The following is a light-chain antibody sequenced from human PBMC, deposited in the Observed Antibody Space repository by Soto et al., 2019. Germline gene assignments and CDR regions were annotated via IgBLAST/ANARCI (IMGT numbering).Light chain of an antibody. CDR3: QLYGSSPWT. CDR1: QSVSNTY. V-gene: IGKV3-20*01. CDR2: GVS. J-gene: IGKJ1*01. Sequence: EIVLTQSPGPLSLSPGERATLSCRASQSVSNTYLAWFQQEPGQAPRLLIHGVSIRATGIPDRFSGSGSGTDFTLTISRLEPEDFAVYYCQLYGSSPWTFGQGTKVEIK.